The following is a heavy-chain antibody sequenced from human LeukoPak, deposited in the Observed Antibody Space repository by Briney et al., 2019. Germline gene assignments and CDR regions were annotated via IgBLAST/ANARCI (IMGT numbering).Heavy chain of an antibody. V-gene: IGHV4-61*02. Sequence: PSQTLSLTCTVSGGSISNGSYYWSWIRQPAGKGLEWIGRIYTSGSTNYNPSLKSRVTISVDTSKNQFSLKLSSVTAADTAVYYCARTYAAAGTVFSAGYYYMDVWGKGTTVTVSS. CDR1: GGSISNGSYY. D-gene: IGHD6-13*01. CDR2: IYTSGST. J-gene: IGHJ6*03. CDR3: ARTYAAAGTVFSAGYYYMDV.